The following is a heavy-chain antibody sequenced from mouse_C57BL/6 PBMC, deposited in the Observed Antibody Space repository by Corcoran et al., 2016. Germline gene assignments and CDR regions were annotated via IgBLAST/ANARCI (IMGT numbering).Heavy chain of an antibody. J-gene: IGHJ2*01. CDR2: IYWDDDK. D-gene: IGHD1-1*01. V-gene: IGHV8-12*01. CDR3: ARRALYYGSSGFDY. Sequence: QVTLKESGPGILQSSQTLSLTCSFSGFSLSTSGMGVSWIRQPSGKGLEWLAHIYWDDDKRYNPSLKSRLTISKDTSRNQVFLKITSVDTADTATYYCARRALYYGSSGFDYWGQGTTLTVSS. CDR1: GFSLSTSGMG.